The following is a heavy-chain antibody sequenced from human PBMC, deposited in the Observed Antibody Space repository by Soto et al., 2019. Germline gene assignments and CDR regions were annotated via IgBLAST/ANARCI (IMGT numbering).Heavy chain of an antibody. D-gene: IGHD1-1*01. CDR3: ASIKRYHSYKLTV. J-gene: IGHJ6*03. CDR2: IKQDGSEK. V-gene: IGHV3-7*01. CDR1: GFTFSTYW. Sequence: GGSLRLSCAASGFTFSTYWMTWVRQAPGKGLEWVANIKQDGSEKYYVDSVKGRFTISRDNAKNSLNLQMNSLGAEDTAVYYFASIKRYHSYKLTVWAKGT.